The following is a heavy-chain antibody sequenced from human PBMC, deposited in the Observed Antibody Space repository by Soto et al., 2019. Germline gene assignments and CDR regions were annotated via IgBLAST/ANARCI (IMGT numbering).Heavy chain of an antibody. D-gene: IGHD2-2*01. CDR1: GYTFTTYA. V-gene: IGHV1-3*01. J-gene: IGHJ4*02. CDR3: ARSFCSSTNCYRPFDY. Sequence: ASVKVSCKCSGYTFTTYAMHWVRQAPGQRLEWMGWINAGNGVTKYSQKFQGRVTMTRDTSARTAYMELSSLRSEDTAVYYCARSFCSSTNCYRPFDYWGPGTLVTVSS. CDR2: INAGNGVT.